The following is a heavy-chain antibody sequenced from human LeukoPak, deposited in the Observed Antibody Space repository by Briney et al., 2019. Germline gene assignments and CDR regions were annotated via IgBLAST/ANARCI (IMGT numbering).Heavy chain of an antibody. CDR3: AREWIQLWPGDY. CDR1: GFTFSSYW. Sequence: PGGSLRLSCAASGFTFSSYWMRWVRQAPGKGLEWVANIKEDGSEKYYVDSVKGRFTISRDNAKNSLYLQMNSLRAEDTAVYYCAREWIQLWPGDYWGQGTLVTVSS. J-gene: IGHJ4*02. CDR2: IKEDGSEK. D-gene: IGHD5-18*01. V-gene: IGHV3-7*01.